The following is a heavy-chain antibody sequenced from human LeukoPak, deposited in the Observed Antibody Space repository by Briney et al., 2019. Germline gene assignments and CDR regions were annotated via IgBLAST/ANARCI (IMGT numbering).Heavy chain of an antibody. Sequence: PGGFLRLSCAASGFTFSSYWMSWVRQAPGKGLEWVANIKQDGSEKYYVDSVKGRFTISRDNAKNSLYLQMNSLRAEDTAVYYCARDSFYDSSGYWGQGTLVTVSS. D-gene: IGHD3-22*01. CDR3: ARDSFYDSSGY. CDR1: GFTFSSYW. CDR2: IKQDGSEK. J-gene: IGHJ4*02. V-gene: IGHV3-7*01.